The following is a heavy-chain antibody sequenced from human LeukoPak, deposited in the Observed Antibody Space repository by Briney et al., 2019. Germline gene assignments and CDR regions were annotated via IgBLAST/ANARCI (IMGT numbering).Heavy chain of an antibody. Sequence: PSETLSLTCTVSGGSISSYYWSWIRQPPGKGLEWIGYIYYSGSTNYNPSLKSRVTISVDTSKNQFSLKLSSVTAADTAVYYCARHEGWNGDFDYWSQGTLVTVSS. D-gene: IGHD1-1*01. CDR3: ARHEGWNGDFDY. CDR1: GGSISSYY. J-gene: IGHJ4*02. V-gene: IGHV4-59*08. CDR2: IYYSGST.